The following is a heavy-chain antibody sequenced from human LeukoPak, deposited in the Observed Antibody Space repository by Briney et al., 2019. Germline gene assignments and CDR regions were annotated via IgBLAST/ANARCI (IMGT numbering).Heavy chain of an antibody. CDR3: AKSETTLSTSFDS. V-gene: IGHV3-23*01. J-gene: IGHJ4*02. CDR2: ISGSGSFT. Sequence: GGSLRLSCAASGFTFSNYAMSWVRQAPGKGLEWVSSISGSGSFTYYADSVKGRFTISRDNSKNTLFLQMNSLRAEDTAPYYCAKSETTLSTSFDSWGQGTLVTVSS. D-gene: IGHD2/OR15-2a*01. CDR1: GFTFSNYA.